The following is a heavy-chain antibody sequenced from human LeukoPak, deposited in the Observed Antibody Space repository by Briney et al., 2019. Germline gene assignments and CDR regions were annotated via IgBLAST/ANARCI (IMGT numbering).Heavy chain of an antibody. CDR3: ARDYDSSGYWRSETGWFDP. Sequence: ASVKVSCKASGYTFTGYYMHWVRQAPGQGLEWMGWINPNSGGTNYAQKFQGRVTMTRDTSISTAYMELSRLRSDDTAVYYCARDYDSSGYWRSETGWFDPWGQGTLVTVSS. J-gene: IGHJ5*02. D-gene: IGHD3-22*01. CDR1: GYTFTGYY. CDR2: INPNSGGT. V-gene: IGHV1-2*02.